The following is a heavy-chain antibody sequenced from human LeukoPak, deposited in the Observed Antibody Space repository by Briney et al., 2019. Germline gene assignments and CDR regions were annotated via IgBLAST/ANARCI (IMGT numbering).Heavy chain of an antibody. CDR2: ISGSGGST. V-gene: IGHV3-23*01. Sequence: GGSLRLSCAASGFTFSSYAMSWVRQAAGKGLEWVSAISGSGGSTYYADSVKGRFTISRDNSKNTLYLQMNSLRAEDTAVYYCARRHYYGSGSYYIWGQGTLVTVSS. D-gene: IGHD3-10*01. CDR1: GFTFSSYA. J-gene: IGHJ4*02. CDR3: ARRHYYGSGSYYI.